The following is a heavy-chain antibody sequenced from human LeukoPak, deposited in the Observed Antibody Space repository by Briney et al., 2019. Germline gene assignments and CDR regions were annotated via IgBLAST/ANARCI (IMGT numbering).Heavy chain of an antibody. V-gene: IGHV3-33*01. CDR1: GFTFSSYG. J-gene: IGHJ6*02. Sequence: QPGGSLRLSCAASGFTFSSYGRHWFRQAPGKGLEWVADIWFDGKNEHFADSVKGRFTISRDNSKNTMYLQINSLRAEDTAVYYCARDRHCANGVCHSPPGMDVWGQGTTVTVSS. CDR3: ARDRHCANGVCHSPPGMDV. D-gene: IGHD2-8*01. CDR2: IWFDGKNE.